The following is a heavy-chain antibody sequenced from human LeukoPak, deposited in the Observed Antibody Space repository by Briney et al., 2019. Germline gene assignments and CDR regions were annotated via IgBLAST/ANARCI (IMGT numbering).Heavy chain of an antibody. CDR2: INPSGGST. CDR1: GFTFSSYG. V-gene: IGHV1-46*01. CDR3: ARDSTDYGGKFSY. Sequence: GGSLRLSCAASGFTFSSYGMHWVRQAPGQGLEWMGIINPSGGSTSYAQKFQGRVTMTRDTSTSTVYMELSSLRSEDTAVYYCARDSTDYGGKFSYWGQGTLVTVSS. D-gene: IGHD4-23*01. J-gene: IGHJ4*02.